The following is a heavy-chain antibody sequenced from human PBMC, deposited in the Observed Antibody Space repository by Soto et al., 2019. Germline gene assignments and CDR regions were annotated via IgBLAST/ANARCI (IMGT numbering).Heavy chain of an antibody. CDR2: ISGSGGST. V-gene: IGHV3-23*01. Sequence: EVQLLESGGGLVQPGGSLRLSCAASGFTFSSYAMSWVRQSPGKGLEWVSAISGSGGSTYYVDSVKGRFTIARYNSKNTLNLQMNSMRAEDKAVYYCATVSDYGQVKYYFDYWGQGTLVTVSS. J-gene: IGHJ4*02. CDR1: GFTFSSYA. D-gene: IGHD4-17*01. CDR3: ATVSDYGQVKYYFDY.